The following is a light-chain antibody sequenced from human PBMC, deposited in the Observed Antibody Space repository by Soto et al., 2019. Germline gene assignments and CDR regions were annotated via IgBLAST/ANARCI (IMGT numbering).Light chain of an antibody. J-gene: IGKJ1*01. CDR2: STS. CDR3: LQHNNFRWS. Sequence: DIQMTQSPSSLSASVGDRVTITCRASPGSRDDLGWYQQKPGKAPKRLIYSTSRLQSGVPSRFSGSVSGIEFTLTISNIQPEDFATSYYLQHNNFRWSVGQGTKAEIK. V-gene: IGKV1-17*02. CDR1: PGSRDD.